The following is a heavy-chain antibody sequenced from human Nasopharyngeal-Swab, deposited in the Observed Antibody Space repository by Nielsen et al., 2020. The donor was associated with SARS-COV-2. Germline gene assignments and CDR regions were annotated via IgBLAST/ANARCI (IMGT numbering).Heavy chain of an antibody. CDR2: INHSGST. CDR1: GGSFSGTF. CDR3: ARGTFGYTYTRPENNWFDP. D-gene: IGHD5-18*01. J-gene: IGHJ5*02. Sequence: SETLSLTCAVFGGSFSGTFWSWIRQPPGKRLEWIAEINHSGSTNYNPSLKSRVTISVDMSKNQFSLKLTSVTAADTAVYYCARGTFGYTYTRPENNWFDPWGQGILVTVSS. V-gene: IGHV4-34*01.